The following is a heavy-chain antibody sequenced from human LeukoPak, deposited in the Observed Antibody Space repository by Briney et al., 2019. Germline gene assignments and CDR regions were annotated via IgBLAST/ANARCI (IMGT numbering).Heavy chain of an antibody. CDR1: GGSISSYY. D-gene: IGHD6-6*01. Sequence: SETLSLTCTVSGGSISSYYWSWIRQPAGKGLEWIGRIYTSGSTNYNPSLKSRVTISVDTSKNQFSLKLSSVTAADTAVYYCARGWQLGRKRWFDPWGQGTLVTVSS. V-gene: IGHV4-4*07. J-gene: IGHJ5*02. CDR2: IYTSGST. CDR3: ARGWQLGRKRWFDP.